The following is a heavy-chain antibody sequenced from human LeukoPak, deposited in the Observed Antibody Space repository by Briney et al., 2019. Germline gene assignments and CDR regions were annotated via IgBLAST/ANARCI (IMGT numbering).Heavy chain of an antibody. CDR3: ARDGKYCSSTSCYPVHGWFDP. Sequence: GASVKVSCKASGYTFTGYYMHWVRQAPGQGLEWMGWINPNSGGTNYAQKFQGRVTMTRDASISTAYMELSRLRSDDTAVYYCARDGKYCSSTSCYPVHGWFDPWGQGTLVTVSS. CDR2: INPNSGGT. J-gene: IGHJ5*02. V-gene: IGHV1-2*02. D-gene: IGHD2-2*01. CDR1: GYTFTGYY.